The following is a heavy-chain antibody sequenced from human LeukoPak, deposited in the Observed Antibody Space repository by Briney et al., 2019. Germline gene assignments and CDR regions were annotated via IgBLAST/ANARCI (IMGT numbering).Heavy chain of an antibody. J-gene: IGHJ4*02. CDR1: GFTFSSYV. V-gene: IGHV3-23*01. CDR2: ISGSGGST. D-gene: IGHD3-22*01. CDR3: AKDREYYYDSSGYHFDY. Sequence: GGSLRLSCAASGFTFSSYVMSWVRQAPGKGLEWVSGISGSGGSTYYAESVKGRFTISRDNSKNTLYLQMNSLRAEDTAVYYCAKDREYYYDSSGYHFDYWGQGTLVTVSS.